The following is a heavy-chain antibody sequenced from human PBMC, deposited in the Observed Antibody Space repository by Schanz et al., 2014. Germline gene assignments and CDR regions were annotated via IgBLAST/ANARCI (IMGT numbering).Heavy chain of an antibody. CDR2: ISYDGRNK. CDR1: GFTFSSYA. Sequence: QVQLVESGGGVVQPGRSLRLSCAASGFTFSSYAMHWVRQAPGKGLEWVAVISYDGRNKYYADSVKGRFTVSRDSGQNSLYLQMNSLRAEDTAVYYCARPRFDYGEVDYWGQGTLVTVSS. J-gene: IGHJ4*02. CDR3: ARPRFDYGEVDY. V-gene: IGHV3-30*14. D-gene: IGHD4-17*01.